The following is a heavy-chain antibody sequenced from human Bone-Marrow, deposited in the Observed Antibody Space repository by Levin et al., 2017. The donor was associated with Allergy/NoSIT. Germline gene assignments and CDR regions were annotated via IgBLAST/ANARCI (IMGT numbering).Heavy chain of an antibody. V-gene: IGHV3-9*01. CDR2: ISWNSGSI. Sequence: SLKISCAASGFTFDDYAMHWVRQAPGKGLEWVSGISWNSGSIGYADSVKGRFTISRDNAKNSLYLQMNSLRAEDTALYYCAKGLRVAVAAPAEDGMDVWGQGTTVTVSS. J-gene: IGHJ6*02. CDR1: GFTFDDYA. D-gene: IGHD6-19*01. CDR3: AKGLRVAVAAPAEDGMDV.